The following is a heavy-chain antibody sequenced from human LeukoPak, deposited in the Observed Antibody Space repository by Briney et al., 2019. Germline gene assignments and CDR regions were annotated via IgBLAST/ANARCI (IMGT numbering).Heavy chain of an antibody. CDR1: GGSISSGNYY. V-gene: IGHV4-30-4*08. CDR2: IYYSGST. J-gene: IGHJ6*03. D-gene: IGHD4-11*01. Sequence: PSETLSLTCTVSGGSISSGNYYWSWIRQPPGKGLEWIGYIYYSGSTYYNPSLKSRVTISVDTSKNQFSLKLSSVTAADTAVYYCARVPGKDYSNYVSGYYYMDVWGKGTTVTVSS. CDR3: ARVPGKDYSNYVSGYYYMDV.